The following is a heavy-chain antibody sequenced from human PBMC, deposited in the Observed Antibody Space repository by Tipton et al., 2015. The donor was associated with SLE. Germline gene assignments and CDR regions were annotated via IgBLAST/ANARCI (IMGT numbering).Heavy chain of an antibody. Sequence: TLSLTCIVSGGSISSSFYFWSWIRQRPGKGLEWIGYIHYSGTTYYNPSLESRLTISIDTSKNQFSLRLTSVTAADTAVYYCATELFRGYTSGWGPDYWGQGTLVTVSS. CDR3: ATELFRGYTSGWGPDY. J-gene: IGHJ4*02. V-gene: IGHV4-30-4*08. CDR2: IHYSGTT. D-gene: IGHD6-19*01. CDR1: GGSISSSFYF.